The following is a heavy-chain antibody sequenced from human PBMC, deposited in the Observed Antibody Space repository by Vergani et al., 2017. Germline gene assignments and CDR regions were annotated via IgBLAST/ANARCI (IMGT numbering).Heavy chain of an antibody. V-gene: IGHV3-21*01. J-gene: IGHJ6*03. Sequence: EVQMVESGGGLVKPGGSLRLSCVASGFTFSHYSMNWVRQAPGKGLEWVSSISGNNDDVYYAYSVKGRFTISRDSSKNTLYLQMNGLRAEDTAVYYCARRAGYCSSTSGPPTLRHYYYYRDFWGKGAKVTVSS. CDR1: GFTFSHYS. CDR3: ARRAGYCSSTSGPPTLRHYYYYRDF. CDR2: ISGNNDDV. D-gene: IGHD2-2*01.